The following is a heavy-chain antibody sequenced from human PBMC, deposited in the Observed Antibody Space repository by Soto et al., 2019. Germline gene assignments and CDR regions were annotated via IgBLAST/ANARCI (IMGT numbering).Heavy chain of an antibody. CDR2: ISYDGNVA. J-gene: IGHJ4*02. CDR3: AKEGPITNWYFDY. D-gene: IGHD1-1*01. V-gene: IGHV3-30*18. Sequence: QVQLVESEGGVVQPGRSLRLSCTASGFTFSNYGMHWVRQAPGKGLEGVTVISYDGNVAYYADSVKGRFTSSRENSKNPLYLQMISLRTEDSAVYYCAKEGPITNWYFDYWGQGTLVTVSS. CDR1: GFTFSNYG.